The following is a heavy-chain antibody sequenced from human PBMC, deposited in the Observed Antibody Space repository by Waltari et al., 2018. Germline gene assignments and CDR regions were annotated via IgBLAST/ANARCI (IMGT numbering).Heavy chain of an antibody. J-gene: IGHJ4*02. CDR2: ITYDGKHK. Sequence: QVQLVESGGGVVQPGKSLRLSCSASGFSFSGFSMQWVRQAPGKGLEWVAVITYDGKHKDYADAVKGRFTISRDNSKNTVYLQMNILRLQDTAVYYCASDPSRLSTPGGYFDNWGQGTLVTVSS. D-gene: IGHD2-8*02. CDR3: ASDPSRLSTPGGYFDN. CDR1: GFSFSGFS. V-gene: IGHV3-30*03.